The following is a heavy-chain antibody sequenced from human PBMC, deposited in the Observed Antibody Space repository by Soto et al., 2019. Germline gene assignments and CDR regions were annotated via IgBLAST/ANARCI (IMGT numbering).Heavy chain of an antibody. Sequence: QVQLQESGPGLVKPSDTLSLTCAVSGYSISSSNWWGWIRQPPGKGLEWIGYIYYSGTTYYNPSLKARVTMSVDTSTNQFSLKLTSVTAVDTAVYYCARREIQGPIDYWGQGTLVTVSS. J-gene: IGHJ4*02. D-gene: IGHD1-26*01. CDR1: GYSISSSNW. CDR2: IYYSGTT. CDR3: ARREIQGPIDY. V-gene: IGHV4-28*01.